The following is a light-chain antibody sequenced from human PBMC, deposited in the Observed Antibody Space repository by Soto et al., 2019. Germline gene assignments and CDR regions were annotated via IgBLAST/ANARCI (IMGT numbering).Light chain of an antibody. CDR2: GAS. CDR3: QQYDSSLWT. J-gene: IGKJ1*01. CDR1: QDVGNY. V-gene: IGKV1-27*01. Sequence: IQMTQSPSSLSASVGDRVTITCRTSQDVGNYLAWYQQKPGKVPRLLIYGASRRATDIPDRFSGSGSGTDFTLTISRLEPEDSAVYYCQQYDSSLWTFGQGTKVDIK.